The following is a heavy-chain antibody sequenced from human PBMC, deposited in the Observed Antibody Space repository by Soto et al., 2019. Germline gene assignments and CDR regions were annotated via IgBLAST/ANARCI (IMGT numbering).Heavy chain of an antibody. J-gene: IGHJ4*02. CDR2: IIPILGIA. CDR3: ERDCSSTSCPRPGY. Sequence: QVQLVQSGAEVKKPGSSVKVSCKASGGTFSSYTISWVRQAPGQGLEWMGRIIPILGIANYAQKFQGRVTITADKSTSTAYKELSSLRSEDTAVYYCERDCSSTSCPRPGYWGQGTLVTVSS. V-gene: IGHV1-69*08. CDR1: GGTFSSYT. D-gene: IGHD2-2*01.